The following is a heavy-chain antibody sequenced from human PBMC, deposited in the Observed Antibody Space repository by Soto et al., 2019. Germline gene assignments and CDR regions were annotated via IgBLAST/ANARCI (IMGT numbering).Heavy chain of an antibody. V-gene: IGHV3-30*18. J-gene: IGHJ4*02. CDR1: GFIFRTNG. CDR2: ISHDGGNI. CDR3: AKDFNGAFDH. Sequence: QVQLVESGGGVVQPGRSLRLSCEASGFIFRTNGMHWVRQAPGKGLEWVAHISHDGGNIDYGDSVKGRFTISRDNSMNTVYLQMDSLKTEETAIYHCAKDFNGAFDHWGQGTLATVSS. D-gene: IGHD2-8*01.